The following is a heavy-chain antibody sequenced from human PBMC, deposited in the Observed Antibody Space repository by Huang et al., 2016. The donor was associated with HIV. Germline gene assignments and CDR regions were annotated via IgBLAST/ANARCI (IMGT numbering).Heavy chain of an antibody. Sequence: EVQLLESGGGLVQPGGSLRLSCEVSGFTFSNYAMNWVRQAAVNGLVWVSTRRGNGGRTYYADSVKGRFTISRDNSKNTLYLQMNSLRAEDTAVYYCAKGGLSTVYYYYYYAMDVWGQGTTVTVSS. D-gene: IGHD1-1*01. J-gene: IGHJ6*02. CDR2: RRGNGGRT. V-gene: IGHV3-23*01. CDR3: AKGGLSTVYYYYYYAMDV. CDR1: GFTFSNYA.